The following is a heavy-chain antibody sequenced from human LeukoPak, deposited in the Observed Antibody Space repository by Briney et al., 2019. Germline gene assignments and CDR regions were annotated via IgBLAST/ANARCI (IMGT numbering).Heavy chain of an antibody. CDR2: INPNSGGT. V-gene: IGHV1-2*02. Sequence: ASVKVSCKASGYTFTGYYMHWVRQAPGQGLEWMGWINPNSGGTNYAQKFQGRVTMTRDTSISTAYMELSRLRSDDTAVYYCARDPIWFGELSANWFDPWGQGTLVTVSS. CDR1: GYTFTGYY. J-gene: IGHJ5*02. D-gene: IGHD3-10*01. CDR3: ARDPIWFGELSANWFDP.